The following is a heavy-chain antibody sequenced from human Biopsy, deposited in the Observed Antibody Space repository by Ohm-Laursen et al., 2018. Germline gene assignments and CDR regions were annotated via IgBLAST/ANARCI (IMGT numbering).Heavy chain of an antibody. CDR2: ISASSSYI. CDR3: ATELLPPGVGGPWLDS. Sequence: SLRLSCAASGVTLSGYGMNWVRQAPGKGLKWVSSISASSSYIYYADSVKGRFTVSRDNTKNTLYLQMNSLRAADTAIYFCATELLPPGVGGPWLDSWGQGTPVTVSS. J-gene: IGHJ5*01. CDR1: GVTLSGYG. D-gene: IGHD3-10*01. V-gene: IGHV3-21*06.